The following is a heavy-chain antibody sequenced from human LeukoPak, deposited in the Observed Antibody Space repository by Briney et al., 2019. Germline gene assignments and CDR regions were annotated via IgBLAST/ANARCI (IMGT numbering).Heavy chain of an antibody. Sequence: GGSLRLSCAASGFTFSNYGMSWVRQAPGKGLEWVSTIGTASDTYYPGSVEGRFTLSRDNAKNSLYLQMNSLTAGDTAVYYCARGPPRGKYYYMDVWGKGTTVTVSS. D-gene: IGHD1-1*01. V-gene: IGHV3-13*01. CDR1: GFTFSNYG. CDR3: ARGPPRGKYYYMDV. CDR2: IGTASDT. J-gene: IGHJ6*03.